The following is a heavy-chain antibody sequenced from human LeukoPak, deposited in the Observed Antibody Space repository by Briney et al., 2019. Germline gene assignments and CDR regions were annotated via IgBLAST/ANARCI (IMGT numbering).Heavy chain of an antibody. CDR3: ARDRGGWPDY. CDR2: ISSSSSTI. CDR1: RFTFSIFA. V-gene: IGHV3-48*01. D-gene: IGHD6-19*01. Sequence: GGSLRLSCAASRFTFSIFAMNWVRQAPGKGLEWLSYISSSSSTIYYADSVKGRFTISRDNAKNSLYLQLNSLRPEDTGLYYCARDRGGWPDYWGQGTLVTVSS. J-gene: IGHJ4*02.